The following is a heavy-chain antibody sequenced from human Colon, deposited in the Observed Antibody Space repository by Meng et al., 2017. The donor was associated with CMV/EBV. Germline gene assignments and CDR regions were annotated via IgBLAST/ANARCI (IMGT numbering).Heavy chain of an antibody. CDR2: ITSGGST. CDR3: TRGPRIPDDS. Sequence: GESLKISCAASGFTFSSYTMTWVRQAPGKGLEWVSVITSGGSTYYADSVKGRFTISRDNANNSLFLQMNNLRVEDTGVYYCTRGPRIPDDSWGQGTLVTVSS. V-gene: IGHV3-21*01. CDR1: GFTFSSYT. J-gene: IGHJ5*01.